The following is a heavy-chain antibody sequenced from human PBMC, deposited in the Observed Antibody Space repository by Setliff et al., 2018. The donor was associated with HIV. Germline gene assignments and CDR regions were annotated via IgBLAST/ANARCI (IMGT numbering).Heavy chain of an antibody. Sequence: PGGSLRLSCVVSGFTFSSSVMHWVRQAPGKGLEWITGISHDGNAKHYAESVKGRFTISRDNSKSTLYLEMDSLKVEDAADYYCAKEGASSGHAGCFDPWGQGTLVTVSS. CDR2: ISHDGNAK. V-gene: IGHV3-30*18. J-gene: IGHJ5*02. CDR3: AKEGASSGHAGCFDP. D-gene: IGHD6-25*01. CDR1: GFTFSSSV.